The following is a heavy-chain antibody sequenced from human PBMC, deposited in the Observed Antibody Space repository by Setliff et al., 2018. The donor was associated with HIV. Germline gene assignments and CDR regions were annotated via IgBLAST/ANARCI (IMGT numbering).Heavy chain of an antibody. V-gene: IGHV4-34*01. CDR2: INHSGST. J-gene: IGHJ2*01. CDR3: ARGPAEWQIVVVPAAHWYFDL. CDR1: GGSFSGYY. D-gene: IGHD2-2*01. Sequence: ETLSLTCAVYGGSFSGYYWNWIRQSPGKGLEWIGEINHSGSTSYNPSLKSRITISVDTSKKQFSLKLNSVTAADTAVYYCARGPAEWQIVVVPAAHWYFDLWGRGTLVTVSS.